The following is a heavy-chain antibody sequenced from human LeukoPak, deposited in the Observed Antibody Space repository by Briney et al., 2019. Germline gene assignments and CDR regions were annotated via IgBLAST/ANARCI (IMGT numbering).Heavy chain of an antibody. D-gene: IGHD3-10*01. J-gene: IGHJ4*02. V-gene: IGHV3-7*01. CDR3: ARDISGSGPTD. Sequence: GGSLRLSCAASGFTFSNHWMNWVRQAPGKGLEWVANIKQDGSEQYYVDSVKGRFTISRDNDKKSAYLQMNSLRDDDTAVYYCARDISGSGPTDWGQGTLVTVSS. CDR1: GFTFSNHW. CDR2: IKQDGSEQ.